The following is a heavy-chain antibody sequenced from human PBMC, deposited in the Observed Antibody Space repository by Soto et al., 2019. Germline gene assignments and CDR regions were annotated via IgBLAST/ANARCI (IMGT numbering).Heavy chain of an antibody. CDR1: GGSISSSNW. Sequence: SETLSLTCAVSGGSISSSNWWSWVRQPPGKGLEWIGEIYHSGSTNYNPSLKSRVTISVDKSKNQFSLKLSSVTAADTAVYYCARVLDLGITLFGVVIGWFDPWGQGTLVTVYS. V-gene: IGHV4-4*02. CDR3: ARVLDLGITLFGVVIGWFDP. J-gene: IGHJ5*02. D-gene: IGHD3-3*01. CDR2: IYHSGST.